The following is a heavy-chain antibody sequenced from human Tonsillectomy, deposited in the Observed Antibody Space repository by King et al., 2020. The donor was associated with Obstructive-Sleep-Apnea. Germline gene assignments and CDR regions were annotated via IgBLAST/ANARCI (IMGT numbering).Heavy chain of an antibody. D-gene: IGHD3-10*01. CDR3: ARGYGSGSYYSLDF. Sequence: QLQESGPGLVKPSQTLSLTCTVSGGSISSGNYYWSWIRQHPGKGLEWIGFIYYSGSTYYNPSLKSRVTISVETSKNQFFLKLNSVTAADTAVYYCARGYGSGSYYSLDFWGQGTLVTVSS. CDR1: GGSISSGNYY. J-gene: IGHJ4*02. CDR2: IYYSGST. V-gene: IGHV4-31*03.